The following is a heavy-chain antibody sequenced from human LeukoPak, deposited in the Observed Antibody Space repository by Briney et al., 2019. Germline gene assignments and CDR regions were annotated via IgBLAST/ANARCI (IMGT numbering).Heavy chain of an antibody. CDR1: GYTFTSYY. J-gene: IGHJ5*02. V-gene: IGHV1-46*01. CDR3: ARDPYSSSWPNWFDP. CDR2: INPSGGTT. D-gene: IGHD6-13*01. Sequence: ASVKVSCKASGYTFTSYYMHWVRQAPGQGLERMGLINPSGGTTSYAQRFQGRVTMTRDMSTSTVYMELSSLRSEDTAVYYCARDPYSSSWPNWFDPWGQGTLVTVSS.